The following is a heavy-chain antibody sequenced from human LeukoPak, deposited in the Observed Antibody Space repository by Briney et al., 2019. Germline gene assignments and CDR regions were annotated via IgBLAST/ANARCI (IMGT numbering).Heavy chain of an antibody. CDR1: GFTFSSYS. V-gene: IGHV3-21*04. CDR3: ARSAAGSSYFDF. CDR2: ISSGSTYI. D-gene: IGHD2-2*01. J-gene: IGHJ4*02. Sequence: GGSLRLSCAASGFTFSSYSMNWVRQAPGKGLEWVSSISSGSTYIYYADSVKGRFTISRDNAKNSLYLQMNSLRAEDTAVYYCARSAAGSSYFDFWGQGTLVTVSS.